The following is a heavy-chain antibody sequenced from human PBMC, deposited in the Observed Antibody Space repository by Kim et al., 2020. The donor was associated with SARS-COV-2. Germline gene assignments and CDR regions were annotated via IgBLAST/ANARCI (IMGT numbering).Heavy chain of an antibody. CDR2: T. CDR3: TKPRAWANTFDV. Sequence: TIFNPPLRSRLTISQDTSKNQFSLGLSSVTAADTAFYYCTKPRAWANTFDVWGRGTMVTVSS. V-gene: IGHV4-4*08. D-gene: IGHD2-8*01. J-gene: IGHJ3*01.